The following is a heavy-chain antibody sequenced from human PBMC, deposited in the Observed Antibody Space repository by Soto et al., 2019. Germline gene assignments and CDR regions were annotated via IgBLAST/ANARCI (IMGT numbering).Heavy chain of an antibody. CDR2: IIPIFGTA. CDR3: ARRRAANYYDSSGYYGY. V-gene: IGHV1-69*06. Sequence: SVKVSCKASGGTFSSYSISWVGQAPVRGLEWMGGIIPIFGTANYAQKFQGRVTITADKSTSTAYMELSSLRSEETAVYYCARRRAANYYDSSGYYGYWGQGTLVTVSS. J-gene: IGHJ4*02. D-gene: IGHD3-22*01. CDR1: GGTFSSYS.